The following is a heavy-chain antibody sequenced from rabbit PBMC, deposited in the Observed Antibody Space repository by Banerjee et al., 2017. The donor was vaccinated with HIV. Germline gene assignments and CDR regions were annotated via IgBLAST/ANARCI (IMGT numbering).Heavy chain of an antibody. Sequence: QLKETGGGLVQPGGSLTLSCKASGFDFSSYYMSWVRQAPGKGLEWIGIIYAGKGSTDYASWVNGRFTISSDNAQNTVDLQMNSLTAADTATYFCSRDRGDLWGQGTLVTVS. J-gene: IGHJ4*01. CDR2: IYAGKGST. CDR3: SRDRGDL. V-gene: IGHV1S7*01. CDR1: GFDFSSYY.